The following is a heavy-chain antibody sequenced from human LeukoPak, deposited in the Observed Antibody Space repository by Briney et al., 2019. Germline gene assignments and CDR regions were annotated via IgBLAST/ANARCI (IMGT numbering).Heavy chain of an antibody. D-gene: IGHD4-17*01. J-gene: IGHJ2*01. Sequence: AGGSLRLSCAASGFTVSSNYMSWVRQAPGEGLEWVSVIYSGGNTYYADSVKGRFTISRDSSRKTVFLHMNTLRAEDTAVYYCARDRQFGDFYWYFDLWGRGTLVTVSS. CDR3: ARDRQFGDFYWYFDL. CDR1: GFTVSSNY. V-gene: IGHV3-53*01. CDR2: IYSGGNT.